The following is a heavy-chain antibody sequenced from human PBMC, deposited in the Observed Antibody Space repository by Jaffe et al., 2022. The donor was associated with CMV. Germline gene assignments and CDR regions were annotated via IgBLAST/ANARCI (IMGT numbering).Heavy chain of an antibody. V-gene: IGHV3-23*01. CDR2: ITGGGSST. Sequence: EVQLLESGGDLVQPGGSLRLSCAASGFIFSNHAMSWVRQAPGKGLEWVSTITGGGSSTYYADSVKGRFTISRDQSKNTLYLQMHSLRAEDTAVYYCAKIYDKGTSYSPFEIWGRGTMVTVSS. J-gene: IGHJ3*02. CDR1: GFIFSNHA. D-gene: IGHD1-1*01. CDR3: AKIYDKGTSYSPFEI.